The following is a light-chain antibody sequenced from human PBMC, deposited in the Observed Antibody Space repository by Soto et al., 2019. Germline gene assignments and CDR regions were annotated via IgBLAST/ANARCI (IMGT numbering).Light chain of an antibody. CDR1: NIGSKS. V-gene: IGLV3-21*02. CDR3: QVWDSSSDHVV. CDR2: DDS. Sequence: YELTQPPSVSVAPGQTARITCGGNNIGSKSVHWYQQKPGQAPVLVVYDDSDRPSGLPERFSGSNSGNTATLTISRVEAGDEDDYYCQVWDSSSDHVVFGGGTKLTVL. J-gene: IGLJ2*01.